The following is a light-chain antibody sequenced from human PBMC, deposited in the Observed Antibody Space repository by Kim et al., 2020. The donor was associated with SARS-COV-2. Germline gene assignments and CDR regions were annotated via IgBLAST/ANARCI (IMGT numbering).Light chain of an antibody. CDR1: SGNIGDNY. J-gene: IGLJ2*01. CDR3: QSYNRSIVV. V-gene: IGLV6-57*04. Sequence: NFMLTQPHSVSESPGKTVTISCTRSSGNIGDNYVQWYQQRPGGVPTTVVYEDDQRPSGVPDRFSGSIDSSSNSASLTISGLKTEDEADYYCQSYNRSIVVFGGGTQLT. CDR2: EDD.